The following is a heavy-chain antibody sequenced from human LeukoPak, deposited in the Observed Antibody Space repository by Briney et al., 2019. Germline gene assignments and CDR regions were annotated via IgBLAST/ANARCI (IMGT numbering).Heavy chain of an antibody. CDR2: INPNSGDT. V-gene: IGHV1-2*02. Sequence: ASVKVSCKAPGYTFTGYYMHWIRQAPGQGLEWMGWINPNSGDTIHAQRFQGRVTMTRDTSISTAYMELSRLRSDDTAVYYCARDHGYSGYLDAFDVWGQGTMVTVSS. D-gene: IGHD5-12*01. CDR3: ARDHGYSGYLDAFDV. J-gene: IGHJ3*01. CDR1: GYTFTGYY.